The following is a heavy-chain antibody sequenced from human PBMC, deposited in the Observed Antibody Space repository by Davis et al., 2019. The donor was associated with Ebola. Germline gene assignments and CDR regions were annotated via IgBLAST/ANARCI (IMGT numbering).Heavy chain of an antibody. V-gene: IGHV3-7*01. CDR2: IKQDGSEK. CDR3: ARDLHSYESVFRLMGY. CDR1: GFTFSSYE. D-gene: IGHD5-18*01. Sequence: GGSLRLSCAASGFTFSSYEMNWVRQAPGKGLEWVANIKQDGSEKYYVDSVKGRFTISRDNAKNSLYLQMNSLRAEDTAVYYCARDLHSYESVFRLMGYWGQGTLVTVSS. J-gene: IGHJ4*02.